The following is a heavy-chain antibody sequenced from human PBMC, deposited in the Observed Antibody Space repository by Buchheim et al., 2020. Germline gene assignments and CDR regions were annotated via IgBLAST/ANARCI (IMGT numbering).Heavy chain of an antibody. J-gene: IGHJ4*02. CDR2: ISSSGGST. D-gene: IGHD3-22*01. CDR1: GFTFSSYA. CDR3: AKTSDYYDSSGYGCFDY. V-gene: IGHV3-23*04. Sequence: EVQVVESGGGLVQPGGSLRLSCAASGFTFSSYAMSWVRQAPGKGLEWVSAISSSGGSTYYADSVKGRFTISRDNSKNTLYLQMNSLRAEDTAVYYCAKTSDYYDSSGYGCFDYWGQGTL.